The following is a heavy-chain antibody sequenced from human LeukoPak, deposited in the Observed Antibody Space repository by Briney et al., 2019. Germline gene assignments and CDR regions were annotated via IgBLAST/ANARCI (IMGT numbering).Heavy chain of an antibody. Sequence: GGSLRLSCAASGFTFSSYSMNWVRQAPGKGLEWVSSISSSSSYIYYADSVKGRFTISRDNAKNSLYLQMNSLRAEDTAVYYCANLVVVVVPAAIKGDFDYWGQGTLVTVSS. D-gene: IGHD2-2*02. CDR1: GFTFSSYS. CDR3: ANLVVVVVPAAIKGDFDY. J-gene: IGHJ4*02. CDR2: ISSSSSYI. V-gene: IGHV3-21*01.